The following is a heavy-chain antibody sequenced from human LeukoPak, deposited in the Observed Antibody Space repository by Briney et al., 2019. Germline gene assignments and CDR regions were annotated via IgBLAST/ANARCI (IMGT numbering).Heavy chain of an antibody. CDR3: AKDGAFGGVIVTAFDY. D-gene: IGHD3-16*02. CDR2: IKQDGSEK. V-gene: IGHV3-7*03. Sequence: GGSLRLSCAASGFTFSSYWMSWVRQAPGKGLEWVAIIKQDGSEKYYVDSVKGRFTISRDNAKNSLYLQMNSLRAEDTAVYYCAKDGAFGGVIVTAFDYWGQGTLVTVSS. CDR1: GFTFSSYW. J-gene: IGHJ4*02.